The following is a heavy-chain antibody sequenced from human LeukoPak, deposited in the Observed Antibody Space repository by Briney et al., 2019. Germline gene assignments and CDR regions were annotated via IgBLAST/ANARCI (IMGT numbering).Heavy chain of an antibody. CDR1: GFTFSSYA. D-gene: IGHD6-19*01. V-gene: IGHV3-23*01. J-gene: IGHJ6*02. CDR2: ISGSGDNT. CDR3: AKDGAVTGANYYYGMDV. Sequence: GESLRLSCAASGFTFSSYAMSWVRQAPGKGLEWVSTISGSGDNTYYADSVKGRFTISRDNPKNTLYLQMNSLRAEDTAVYYCAKDGAVTGANYYYGMDVWGQGTTVTVSS.